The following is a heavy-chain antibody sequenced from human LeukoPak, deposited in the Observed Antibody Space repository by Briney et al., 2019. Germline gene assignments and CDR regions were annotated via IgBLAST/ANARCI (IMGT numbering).Heavy chain of an antibody. D-gene: IGHD3-22*01. CDR2: INHSGST. CDR3: ATALDRYYDSSGYYGIDY. V-gene: IGHV4-34*01. Sequence: SETLSLTCAVYGGSFSGYYWSWIRQPPGKGLEWIGEINHSGSTNYNPSLKSRVTISVDTSKNQFSLNLSSVTAADTAVYYCATALDRYYDSSGYYGIDYWGQGTLVTVSS. CDR1: GGSFSGYY. J-gene: IGHJ4*02.